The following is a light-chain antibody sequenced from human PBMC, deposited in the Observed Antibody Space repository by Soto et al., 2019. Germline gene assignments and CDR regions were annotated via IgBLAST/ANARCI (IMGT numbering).Light chain of an antibody. CDR3: QQYGSSPWT. CDR1: LSVSSSY. CDR2: GAS. J-gene: IGKJ1*01. Sequence: EIVLTQSPGTLSLSPGERATLSCRASLSVSSSYLAWYQQKPGQAPRLLIYGASSRATGIPDRFSGSGSGTDFTVTISRLEPEDFAVYYCQQYGSSPWTFGQGTKVEIK. V-gene: IGKV3-20*01.